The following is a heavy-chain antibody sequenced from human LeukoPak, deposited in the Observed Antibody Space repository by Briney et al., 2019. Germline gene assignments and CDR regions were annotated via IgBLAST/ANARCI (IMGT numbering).Heavy chain of an antibody. D-gene: IGHD6-19*01. CDR3: ARAPGIAVAGILGGYYFDY. V-gene: IGHV4-34*01. Sequence: SETLSLTCAVYGGSFSGYYWSWIRQPPGKGLEWIGETNHSGSTNYNPSLKSRVTISVDTSKNQFSLKLSSVTAADTAVYYCARAPGIAVAGILGGYYFDYWGQGTLVTVSS. CDR1: GGSFSGYY. J-gene: IGHJ4*02. CDR2: TNHSGST.